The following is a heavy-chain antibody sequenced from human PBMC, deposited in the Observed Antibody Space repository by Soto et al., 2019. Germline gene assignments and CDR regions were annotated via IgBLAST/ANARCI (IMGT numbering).Heavy chain of an antibody. CDR2: INPNSGGT. Sequence: ASVKVSCKASGYTFTGYYMHWVRQAPGQGLEWMGWINPNSGGTNYAQKFQGWVTMTRDTSISTAYMELSRLRSDDTAVYYCARERWTNGSGIYYYYMDVWGKGTTVTVSS. CDR3: ARERWTNGSGIYYYYMDV. CDR1: GYTFTGYY. D-gene: IGHD3-10*01. V-gene: IGHV1-2*04. J-gene: IGHJ6*03.